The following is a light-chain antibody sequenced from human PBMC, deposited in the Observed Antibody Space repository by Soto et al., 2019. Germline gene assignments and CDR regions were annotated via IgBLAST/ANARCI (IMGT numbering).Light chain of an antibody. Sequence: EIVLTQSPATLSLSPGERATLSCRASQSVSSYLAWYQQKPGQAPRLLIYDASNRATGIPARFSGTGSGTDFTHTISSLDPEDFAVYYCQQRSNWPLTFGGGTKVEIK. J-gene: IGKJ4*01. V-gene: IGKV3-11*01. CDR3: QQRSNWPLT. CDR2: DAS. CDR1: QSVSSY.